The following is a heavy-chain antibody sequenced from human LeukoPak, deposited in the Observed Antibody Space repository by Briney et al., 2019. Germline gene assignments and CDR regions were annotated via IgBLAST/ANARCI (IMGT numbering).Heavy chain of an antibody. D-gene: IGHD5-18*01. CDR3: ARLYSRVGPFDY. V-gene: IGHV3-21*01. Sequence: GRSLRLSCAASGFTFSDYSMNWVRQAPGKGLEWVASISSSSPYIYYTDSVKGRFTISRDNAKNSLYLQMNSLRAEDTAVYYCARLYSRVGPFDYWGQGTLVTVSS. CDR2: ISSSSPYI. CDR1: GFTFSDYS. J-gene: IGHJ4*02.